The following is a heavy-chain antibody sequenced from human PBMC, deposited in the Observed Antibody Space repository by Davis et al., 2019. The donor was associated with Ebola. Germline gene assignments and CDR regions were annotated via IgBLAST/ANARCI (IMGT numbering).Heavy chain of an antibody. J-gene: IGHJ4*02. CDR1: GYIFTRYY. D-gene: IGHD6-13*01. V-gene: IGHV1-46*01. Sequence: AASVKVSCKASGYIFTRYYMQWVRQAPGQGLEWMGIINPSGDYTNYAQKFQGRVAMTTDTSTSTAYMELRSLRSDDTAVYYCASDSILSSSGFLDYWGQGTLVTVSS. CDR3: ASDSILSSSGFLDY. CDR2: INPSGDYT.